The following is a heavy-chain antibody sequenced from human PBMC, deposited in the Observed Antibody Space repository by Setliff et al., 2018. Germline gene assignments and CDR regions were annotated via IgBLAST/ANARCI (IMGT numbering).Heavy chain of an antibody. CDR2: ISGSGGST. V-gene: IGHV3-23*01. CDR3: AKGRRISYSSGWLNWFDP. CDR1: GFTFSSYA. J-gene: IGHJ5*02. Sequence: GGSLRLSCAASGFTFSSYAMSWVRQAPGKGLEWVSVISGSGGSTYYADSAKGRFTISRDNSKNTLYLQMNSLRAEDTAVYYCAKGRRISYSSGWLNWFDPWGQGTLVTVSS. D-gene: IGHD6-19*01.